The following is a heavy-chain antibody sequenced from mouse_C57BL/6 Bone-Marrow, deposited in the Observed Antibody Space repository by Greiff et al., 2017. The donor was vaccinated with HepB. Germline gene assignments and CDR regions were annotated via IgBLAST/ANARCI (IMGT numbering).Heavy chain of an antibody. CDR3: TSNPLYYYGSGYWYFDV. Sequence: VQLQQSGAELVRPGASVKLSCTASGFNIKDDYMHWVKQRPEQGLEWIGWIDPENGDTEYASKFQGKATITADKSSNTAYLQLSSLTSEDTAVYYCTSNPLYYYGSGYWYFDVWGTGTTVTVSS. CDR2: IDPENGDT. CDR1: GFNIKDDY. D-gene: IGHD1-1*01. V-gene: IGHV14-4*01. J-gene: IGHJ1*03.